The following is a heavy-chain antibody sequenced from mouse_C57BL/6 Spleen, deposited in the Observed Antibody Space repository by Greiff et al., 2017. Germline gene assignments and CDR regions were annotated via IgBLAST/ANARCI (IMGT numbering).Heavy chain of an antibody. Sequence: VQLQQPGAELVRPGSSVKLSCKASGYTFTSYWMHWVKQRPIQGLEWIGNNDPSDSENRYNQKVKDKDTLTVDQSSSTAYMQLSSLTSEDSAVFYCAREGNSNFDYWGQGTTRTVSS. V-gene: IGHV1-52*01. CDR2: NDPSDSEN. J-gene: IGHJ2*01. D-gene: IGHD2-1*01. CDR3: AREGNSNFDY. CDR1: GYTFTSYW.